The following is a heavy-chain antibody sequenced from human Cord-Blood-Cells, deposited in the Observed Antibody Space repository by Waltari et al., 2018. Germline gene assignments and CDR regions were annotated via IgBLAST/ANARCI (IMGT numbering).Heavy chain of an antibody. V-gene: IGHV1-2*02. D-gene: IGHD7-27*01. J-gene: IGHJ3*02. CDR2: INPNSGGT. Sequence: QVPLVQPGAAVKKLGASVTVPCKASGYTFTGFYMNWVRQAPGPGLEWMGWINPNSGGTNYAQKFQGRVTMTRDTSISTAYMELSRLRSDDTAVYYCARVSYELGHDAFDIWGQGTMVTVSS. CDR1: GYTFTGFY. CDR3: ARVSYELGHDAFDI.